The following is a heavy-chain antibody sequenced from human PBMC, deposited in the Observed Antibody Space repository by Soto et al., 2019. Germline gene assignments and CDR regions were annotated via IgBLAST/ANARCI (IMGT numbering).Heavy chain of an antibody. CDR1: GFTFSNAW. V-gene: IGHV3-15*01. D-gene: IGHD2-15*01. J-gene: IGHJ4*02. CDR3: PTDRAIVVVVAATYFDY. Sequence: EVQLVESGGGLVKPGGSLRLSCAASGFTFSNAWMSWVRQAPGKGLEWVGRIKSNTDGGTTDYAAAVKGRFTISRDDSKNTLYLQMNGIKTDDTAGYYCPTDRAIVVVVAATYFDYWCQGSLVTVSS. CDR2: IKSNTDGGTT.